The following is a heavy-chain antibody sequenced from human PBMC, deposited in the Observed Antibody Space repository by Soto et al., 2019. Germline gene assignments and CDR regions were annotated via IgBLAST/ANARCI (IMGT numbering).Heavy chain of an antibody. J-gene: IGHJ4*02. D-gene: IGHD1-26*01. CDR3: ARDAYSGSQLFDY. CDR1: GYSYPSSG. CDR2: MSAYNGNT. V-gene: IGHV1-18*01. Sequence: SVKVSCTASGYSYPSSGIRSARQAPGQGLEWMGWMSAYNGNTTPAQQLQGRATMTTDTPTRTAYRELRSLRSDDTAVYYCARDAYSGSQLFDYWAQGTLVTVSA.